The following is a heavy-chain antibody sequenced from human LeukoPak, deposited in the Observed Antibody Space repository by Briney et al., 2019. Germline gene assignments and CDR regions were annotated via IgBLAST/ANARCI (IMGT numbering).Heavy chain of an antibody. J-gene: IGHJ4*02. CDR2: IYYSGST. CDR1: GGSISSYY. CDR3: ARAASSWSFDY. V-gene: IGHV4-59*01. Sequence: SETLSLTCTVSGGSISSYYWSWIRQPPGKGLEWIGDIYYSGSTNYNPSLKSRVTISVDTSKNQFSLKLNSVTAADTAVYYCARAASSWSFDYWGQGTLVTVSS. D-gene: IGHD6-13*01.